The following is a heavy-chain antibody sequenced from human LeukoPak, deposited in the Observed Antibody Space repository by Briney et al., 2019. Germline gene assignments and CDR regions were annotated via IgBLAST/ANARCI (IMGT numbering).Heavy chain of an antibody. J-gene: IGHJ1*01. V-gene: IGHV3-30*18. D-gene: IGHD4-23*01. CDR2: ISYDGSNK. Sequence: QTGGSLRLSCAASGFTFSSYGMHWVRQAPGKGLEWVAVISYDGSNKYYADSVKGRFTISRDNSKNTLYLQMNSLRAEDTAVYYCAKEISYDYGGNLAHWGQGTLVTVSS. CDR3: AKEISYDYGGNLAH. CDR1: GFTFSSYG.